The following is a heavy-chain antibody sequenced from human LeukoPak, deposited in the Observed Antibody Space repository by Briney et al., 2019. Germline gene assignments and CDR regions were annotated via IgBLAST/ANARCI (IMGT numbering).Heavy chain of an antibody. V-gene: IGHV1-18*01. CDR2: ISAYNGNT. Sequence: GASVKVSCKASGYTFTSYGISWVRQAPGHGLEWMGWISAYNGNTNYAQKVQGRVTMTTDTSTSTAYMELRSLRSDDTAVYYCARGLQENLAWLTAFSAFDIWGQGTMVTVSS. CDR3: ARGLQENLAWLTAFSAFDI. D-gene: IGHD6-19*01. J-gene: IGHJ3*02. CDR1: GYTFTSYG.